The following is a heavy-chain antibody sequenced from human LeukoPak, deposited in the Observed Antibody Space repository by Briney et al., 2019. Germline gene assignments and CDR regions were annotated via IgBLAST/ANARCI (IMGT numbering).Heavy chain of an antibody. D-gene: IGHD3-22*01. CDR3: AREETYYDSSGYPTPFDY. V-gene: IGHV1-69*04. J-gene: IGHJ4*02. CDR2: IIPILGIA. CDR1: DGTFTSYA. Sequence: GSSVTVSCTASDGTFTSYAISWVRQAPGQGLEWMGRIIPILGIANYAQKFQGRVTITADKSTSTAYMELSSLRSEDTAVYYCAREETYYDSSGYPTPFDYWGQGTLVTVSS.